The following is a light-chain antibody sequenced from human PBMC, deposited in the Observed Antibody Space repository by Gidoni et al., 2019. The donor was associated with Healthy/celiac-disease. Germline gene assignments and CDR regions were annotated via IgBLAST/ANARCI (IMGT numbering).Light chain of an antibody. V-gene: IGLV2-23*02. CDR1: SSDVGSYNL. Sequence: QSALTQPASGSGSPGKSLTIPCTGTSSDVGSYNLVSWYQQHPGKAPKLMIYEVSKRPSGVSNRFSGSKAGNTASLTISGLQAEDEADYYCCSYAGSSTFLYVFGTGTKVTVL. J-gene: IGLJ1*01. CDR2: EVS. CDR3: CSYAGSSTFLYV.